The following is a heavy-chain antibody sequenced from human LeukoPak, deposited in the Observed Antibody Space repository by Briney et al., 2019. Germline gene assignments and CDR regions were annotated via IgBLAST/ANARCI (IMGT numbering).Heavy chain of an antibody. J-gene: IGHJ6*03. CDR2: IIPIYGTA. CDR3: ASRYCRSASCYEDWDYYYYYMDV. V-gene: IGHV1-69*13. Sequence: SVKVSCKASGGSFSRYAIKLVRQAPGQGLEWMGGIIPIYGTANYAQKFQGRVTITADESTSTVYMELRSLRSEDTAVYYCASRYCRSASCYEDWDYYYYYMDVWGKGSTVIVS. D-gene: IGHD2-2*01. CDR1: GGSFSRYA.